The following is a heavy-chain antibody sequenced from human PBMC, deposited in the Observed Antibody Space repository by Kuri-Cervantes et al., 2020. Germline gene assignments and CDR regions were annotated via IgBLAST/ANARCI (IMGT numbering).Heavy chain of an antibody. CDR1: GGSISSYY. Sequence: SETLSLTCTVSGGSISSYYWSWIRQPPGKGLEWIGRISSSGSTNCNPSLTSRVTISVDKSKSQFSLDLTSVTAADTAIYYCATLVAVAAPDGFDIWGQGTMVTVSS. D-gene: IGHD6-19*01. CDR2: ISSSGST. J-gene: IGHJ3*02. CDR3: ATLVAVAAPDGFDI. V-gene: IGHV4-59*12.